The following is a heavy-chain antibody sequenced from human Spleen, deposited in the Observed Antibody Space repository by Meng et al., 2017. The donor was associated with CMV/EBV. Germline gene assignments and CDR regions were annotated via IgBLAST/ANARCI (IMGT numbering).Heavy chain of an antibody. CDR2: IKPHRGDT. Sequence: VSCDASGYFFRDHFVHWVRQAPGQGLEWMGWIKPHRGDTTYAQNFQGRVTMTSDSSFNTAYMELSRLTSDDTAVYYCARDHAWGADYWGQGILVTVSS. D-gene: IGHD7-27*01. J-gene: IGHJ4*02. V-gene: IGHV1-2*02. CDR3: ARDHAWGADY. CDR1: GYFFRDHF.